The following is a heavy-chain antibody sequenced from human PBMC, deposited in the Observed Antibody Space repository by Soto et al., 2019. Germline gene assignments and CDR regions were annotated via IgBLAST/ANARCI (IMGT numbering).Heavy chain of an antibody. CDR3: ARWTTWYCGGDCYPPGDYYGMDV. V-gene: IGHV4-59*01. J-gene: IGHJ6*02. CDR1: GGSISSYY. CDR2: IYYSGST. Sequence: SETLSLTCTVSGGSISSYYWSWIRQPPGKGLEWIGYIYYSGSTNYNPSLKSRVTISVDTSKNQFSLKLSSVTAADTAVYYCARWTTWYCGGDCYPPGDYYGMDVWGQGTTVTVSS. D-gene: IGHD2-21*02.